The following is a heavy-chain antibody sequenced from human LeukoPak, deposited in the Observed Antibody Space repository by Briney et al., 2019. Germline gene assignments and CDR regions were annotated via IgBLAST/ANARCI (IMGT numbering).Heavy chain of an antibody. V-gene: IGHV3-30*04. D-gene: IGHD5-24*01. CDR2: VSHDGRNQ. J-gene: IGHJ4*02. CDR3: GRDPSARVTIDF. Sequence: GGSLRLSCAASGFTFSNYAMHWVRQAPGNGLEWVAIVSHDGRNQYYAVSVKGRFTISRDSSKNTVSLQMNSLTAGDSALYYCGRDPSARVTIDFWGQGTLVTVSS. CDR1: GFTFSNYA.